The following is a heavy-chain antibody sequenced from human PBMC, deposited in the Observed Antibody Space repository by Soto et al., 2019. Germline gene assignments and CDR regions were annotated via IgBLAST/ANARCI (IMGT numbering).Heavy chain of an antibody. D-gene: IGHD4-17*01. CDR1: GGSINDGAYY. J-gene: IGHJ4*02. Sequence: QVQLQESGPGLVKPAQTLSLTCTVSGGSINDGAYYWNWFRHHPEKALQWMGYIRYSGNTYYNPPLKSRVIISLDTCKNQFSLMLSSVTAADTAVYYCARSNYGDYGAQPDHWGQGTPVTVSS. CDR3: ARSNYGDYGAQPDH. V-gene: IGHV4-31*03. CDR2: IRYSGNT.